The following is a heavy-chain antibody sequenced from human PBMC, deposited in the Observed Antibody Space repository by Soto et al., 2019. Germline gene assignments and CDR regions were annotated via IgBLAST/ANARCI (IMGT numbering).Heavy chain of an antibody. CDR2: IVVGSGNT. CDR3: AAPSIXVAGKRGGVYYYYGMDV. Sequence: SVKVSCKASGFTFTSCAVQWVRQARGQRLEWIGWIVVGSGNTNYAQKFQERVTITRDMSTSTAYMELSSLRSEDTAVYYCAAPSIXVAGKRGGVYYYYGMDVWGQGTTVTVSS. V-gene: IGHV1-58*01. CDR1: GFTFTSCA. D-gene: IGHD6-19*01. J-gene: IGHJ6*02.